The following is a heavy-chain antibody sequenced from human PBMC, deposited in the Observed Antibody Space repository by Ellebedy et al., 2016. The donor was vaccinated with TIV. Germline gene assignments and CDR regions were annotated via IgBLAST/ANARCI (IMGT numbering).Heavy chain of an antibody. CDR1: GFTVSGTY. CDR2: ISNTGSRT. Sequence: GESLKISCAASGFTVSGTYMSWVRQAPGKGLEWVSTISNTGSRTYYADSVEGRFIISRDNSKKTLYLQMNSMRAEDTAVYYCAKGRGGGSDSSAPRYYFDYWGLGTLVTVSS. D-gene: IGHD3-22*01. J-gene: IGHJ4*02. V-gene: IGHV3-23*01. CDR3: AKGRGGGSDSSAPRYYFDY.